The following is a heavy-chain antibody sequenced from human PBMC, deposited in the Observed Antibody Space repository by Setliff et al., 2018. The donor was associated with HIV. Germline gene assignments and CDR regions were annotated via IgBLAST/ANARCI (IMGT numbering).Heavy chain of an antibody. D-gene: IGHD6-19*01. CDR2: INPNDGAT. Sequence: ASVKVSCKASGYTFTSYFLHWVRQAPGQGLEWMGIINPNDGATTYAQNFEGRVTMTRDTSTNTVYMELRSLTSEDTAVFYCARESHIEATYTRLANYFDSWGQGTLVTVSS. J-gene: IGHJ4*02. CDR3: ARESHIEATYTRLANYFDS. V-gene: IGHV1-46*01. CDR1: GYTFTSYF.